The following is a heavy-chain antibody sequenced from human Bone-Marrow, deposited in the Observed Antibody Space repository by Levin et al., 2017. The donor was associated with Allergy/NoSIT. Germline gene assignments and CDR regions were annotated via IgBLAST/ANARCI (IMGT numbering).Heavy chain of an antibody. J-gene: IGHJ3*02. CDR2: ISGGGRST. CDR1: GFSFSNYA. CDR3: AKVTGYYYDHTVVFDM. Sequence: GGSLRLSCAGSGFSFSNYAMTWVRQAPGKGLEWVSTISGGGRSTYYADSVKARLTISRDNSNNSVFLQMNSLRVDDTAVYYCAKVTGYYYDHTVVFDMWGQETTVTVSS. D-gene: IGHD3-22*01. V-gene: IGHV3-23*01.